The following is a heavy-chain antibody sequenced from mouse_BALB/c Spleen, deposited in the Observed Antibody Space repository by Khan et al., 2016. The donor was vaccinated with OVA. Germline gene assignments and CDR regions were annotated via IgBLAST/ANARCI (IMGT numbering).Heavy chain of an antibody. CDR2: LSYSGYT. CDR3: ARGVATATSAWFAY. V-gene: IGHV3-2*02. Sequence: EVQLQESGPGLVKPSQSLSLTCTVTDYSFTSDYVWNWIRQFPGNTLEWMGYLSYSGYTSYNPSFKSRISITRDTSKNQFFLQLNSVTTADTATHYCARGVATATSAWFAYWGQGTLVTVSA. D-gene: IGHD1-2*01. CDR1: DYSFTSDYV. J-gene: IGHJ3*01.